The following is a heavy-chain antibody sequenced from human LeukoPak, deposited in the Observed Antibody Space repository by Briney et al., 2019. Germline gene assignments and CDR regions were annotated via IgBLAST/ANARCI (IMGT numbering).Heavy chain of an antibody. CDR1: GYTFTGYY. D-gene: IGHD4-17*01. CDR2: INPNSGGT. Sequence: WASVKVSCKASGYTFTGYYMHWVRQAPGQGLEWMGWINPNSGGTNYAQKFQGRVTMTRDTSISTAYMELSRLRSDDTAVYYCAREGDDYGDLQVFDYWGQGTLVTVSS. V-gene: IGHV1-2*02. J-gene: IGHJ4*02. CDR3: AREGDDYGDLQVFDY.